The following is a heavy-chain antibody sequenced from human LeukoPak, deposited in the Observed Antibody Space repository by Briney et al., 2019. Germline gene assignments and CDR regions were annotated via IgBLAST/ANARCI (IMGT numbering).Heavy chain of an antibody. CDR1: GFTSSSYS. Sequence: GGSLRLSCAASGFTSSSYSMNWVRQAPGKGLEWVSSISSSSSYMYYADSVKGRFTISRDNAKNSLYLQMNSLRAEDTAVYYCARSSGDTAYDYWGQGTLVTVSS. CDR3: ARSSGDTAYDY. V-gene: IGHV3-21*01. D-gene: IGHD5-18*01. CDR2: ISSSSSYM. J-gene: IGHJ4*02.